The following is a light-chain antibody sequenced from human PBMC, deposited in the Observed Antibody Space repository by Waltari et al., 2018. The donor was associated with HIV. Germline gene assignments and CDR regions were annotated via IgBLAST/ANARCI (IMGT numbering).Light chain of an antibody. J-gene: IGKJ4*01. CDR1: KSVSSNS. V-gene: IGKV3-20*01. CDR2: GAS. Sequence: EIVLTQSPGTLSLSPGERATLSCRASKSVSSNSLAWYQQKPGQSPRLVIYGASRRATGIPDRFSGSGSGTDFTLTISRLEPEDFAVYYCQQYGDSPRITFGGGTKVEIK. CDR3: QQYGDSPRIT.